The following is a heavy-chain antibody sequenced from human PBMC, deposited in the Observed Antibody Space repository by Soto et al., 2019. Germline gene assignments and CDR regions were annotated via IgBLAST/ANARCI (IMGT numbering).Heavy chain of an antibody. J-gene: IGHJ6*02. CDR3: ASRMGMDV. D-gene: IGHD2-15*01. CDR1: GFTLCSYS. V-gene: IGHV3-48*02. CDR2: ISSSSSTI. Sequence: WGSMGLSRAASGFTLCSYSVDWVRQAPGKGLEWVSYISSSSSTIYYADSVKGRFTISRDNAKNSLYLQMNSLRDEDTAVYYCASRMGMDVWGQGTTVTLSS.